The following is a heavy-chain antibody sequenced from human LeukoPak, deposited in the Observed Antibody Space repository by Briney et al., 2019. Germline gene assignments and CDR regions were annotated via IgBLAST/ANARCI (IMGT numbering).Heavy chain of an antibody. D-gene: IGHD3-10*01. CDR1: EFTFSSYA. J-gene: IGHJ6*02. CDR3: ARGTSRPNYYGSGSYLGYYYYYGMDV. V-gene: IGHV3-30*04. Sequence: GGSLRLSCAASEFTFSSYAMHWVRQAPGKGLEWVAVISYDGSNKYYADSVKGRFTISRDNSKNTLYLQMNSLRAEDTAVYYCARGTSRPNYYGSGSYLGYYYYYGMDVWGQGTTVTVSS. CDR2: ISYDGSNK.